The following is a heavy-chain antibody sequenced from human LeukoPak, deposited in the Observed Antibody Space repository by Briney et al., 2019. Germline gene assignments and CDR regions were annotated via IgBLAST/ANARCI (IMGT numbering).Heavy chain of an antibody. J-gene: IGHJ4*02. CDR2: ISSDASSI. CDR1: GFTFSSYW. CDR3: ATLGPPIY. Sequence: GGSLRLSCAASGFTFSSYWMHWVRQAPGKGLMWVSRISSDASSILYADSVKGRFTISRDNAKDTLYLQMNSLRAEDTAVYYCATLGPPIYWGQGTLVTVSS. V-gene: IGHV3-74*01.